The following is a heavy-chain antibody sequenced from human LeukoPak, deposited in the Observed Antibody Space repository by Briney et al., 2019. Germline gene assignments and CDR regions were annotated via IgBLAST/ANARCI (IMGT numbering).Heavy chain of an antibody. V-gene: IGHV3-21*01. CDR3: AGVVPDSGSYY. J-gene: IGHJ4*02. CDR2: ISSSSSYI. Sequence: AGTLRLSCAASGFTFSSYSMNWVRQAPGKGLEWVSSISSSSSYIYYADAVKGRFTISRDNAKNSLYLQMNSLRAEDTAVYYCAGVVPDSGSYYWGQGTLVTVSS. CDR1: GFTFSSYS. D-gene: IGHD3-10*01.